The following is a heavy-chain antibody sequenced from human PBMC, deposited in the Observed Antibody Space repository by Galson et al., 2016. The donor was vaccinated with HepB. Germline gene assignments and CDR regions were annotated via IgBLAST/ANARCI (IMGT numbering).Heavy chain of an antibody. CDR1: GYILTNHA. D-gene: IGHD6-19*01. CDR3: AKIWGGYSNGLAN. CDR2: VNDGIGNT. Sequence: SVRVSCTASGYILTNHAMHWVRQAPGQRLEWMGWVNDGIGNTCYSQNFQGRVTFTRDTSETTAYMELSSLRSEDTAVYYCAKIWGGYSNGLANWGQGTLVTVSS. V-gene: IGHV1-3*01. J-gene: IGHJ4*02.